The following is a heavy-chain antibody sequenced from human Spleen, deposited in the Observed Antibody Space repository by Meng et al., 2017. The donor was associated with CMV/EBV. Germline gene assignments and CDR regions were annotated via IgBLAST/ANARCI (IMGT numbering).Heavy chain of an antibody. CDR2: IHHSGSA. V-gene: IGHV4-30-4*01. CDR3: ASFDHIPRRNYFDY. CDR1: VGSISSGSYY. J-gene: IGHJ4*02. D-gene: IGHD2-21*01. Sequence: QESGTGLVKSSQPPSLSCTFSVGSISSGSYYWSWIRQPPGKGLEWIGYIHHSGSAYYNPSLKSRVSISVDTSKNQFSLNLNSMTAADTAVYYCASFDHIPRRNYFDYWGQGTLVTVSS.